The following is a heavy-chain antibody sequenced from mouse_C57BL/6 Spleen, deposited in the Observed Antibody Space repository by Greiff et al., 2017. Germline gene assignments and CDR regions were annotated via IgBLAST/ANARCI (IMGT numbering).Heavy chain of an antibody. CDR3: ARAMDD. Sequence: QVQLQQPGAELVKPGASVKLSCKASGYTFTSYWMHWVKQRPGRGLEWIGSIDPNSGGIKYNEQVKSRATLTVDNPSSTDYMHMSSLTSEDSAVYYCARAMDDWGQGTSVTVSS. J-gene: IGHJ4*01. CDR1: GYTFTSYW. CDR2: IDPNSGGI. V-gene: IGHV1-72*01.